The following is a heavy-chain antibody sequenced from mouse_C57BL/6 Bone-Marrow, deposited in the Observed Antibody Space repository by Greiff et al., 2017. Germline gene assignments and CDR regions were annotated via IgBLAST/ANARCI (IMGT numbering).Heavy chain of an antibody. CDR2: INPNNGGT. CDR3: ARGYDGYYGMDY. J-gene: IGHJ4*01. Sequence: VQLQQSGPELVKPGASVKISCKASGYTFTDYYMNWVKQSHGKSLEWIGDINPNNGGTSYNQKFKGKATLTVDKSSSTAYMELRSLTSEDSAVYYCARGYDGYYGMDYWGQVTSVTVSS. D-gene: IGHD2-3*01. V-gene: IGHV1-26*01. CDR1: GYTFTDYY.